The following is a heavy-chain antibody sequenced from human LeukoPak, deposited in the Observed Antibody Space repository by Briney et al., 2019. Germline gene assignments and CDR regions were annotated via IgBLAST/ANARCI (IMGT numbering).Heavy chain of an antibody. CDR1: GFTFSSYG. V-gene: IGHV3-30*03. CDR3: ARDLEKTSIATGAFDI. D-gene: IGHD6-6*01. CDR2: ISYDGSNK. Sequence: GGSLRLSCAASGFTFSSYGMHWVRQAPGKGLEWVAIISYDGSNKYYADSVKGRFTISRDNSKNTLYLQMNSLRAEDTAVYYCARDLEKTSIATGAFDIWGQGTMVTVSS. J-gene: IGHJ3*02.